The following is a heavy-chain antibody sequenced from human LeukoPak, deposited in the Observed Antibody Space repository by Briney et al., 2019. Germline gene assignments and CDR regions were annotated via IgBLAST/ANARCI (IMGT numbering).Heavy chain of an antibody. CDR3: AKDRAVAGSRRGVNWFDP. D-gene: IGHD6-19*01. J-gene: IGHJ5*02. Sequence: GGSLRLSCAASGFTFSSYAMSWVRQAPGKGLEWVSAISGSGGSTYYADSVKGRFTISRDNSKNTLYLQMNSLRAEDTAVYYCAKDRAVAGSRRGVNWFDPWGQGTLVTVSS. CDR2: ISGSGGST. V-gene: IGHV3-23*01. CDR1: GFTFSSYA.